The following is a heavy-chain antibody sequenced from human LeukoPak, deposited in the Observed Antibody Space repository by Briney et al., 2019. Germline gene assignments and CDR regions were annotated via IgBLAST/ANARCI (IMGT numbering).Heavy chain of an antibody. Sequence: SETLSLTCTVSGGSISSDYRSWIRQPPGKGLEWIGEINHSGSTNYNPSLKSRVTISVDTSKNQFSLKLSSVTAADTAVYYCARGSLKTYYYGSGSYYYYYYMDVWGKGTTVTVSS. CDR1: GGSISSDY. D-gene: IGHD3-10*01. CDR2: INHSGST. J-gene: IGHJ6*03. CDR3: ARGSLKTYYYGSGSYYYYYYMDV. V-gene: IGHV4-34*01.